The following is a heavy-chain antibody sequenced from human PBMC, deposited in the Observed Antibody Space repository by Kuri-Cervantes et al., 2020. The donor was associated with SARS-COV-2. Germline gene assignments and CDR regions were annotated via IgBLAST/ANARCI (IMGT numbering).Heavy chain of an antibody. CDR2: IYYTGRI. Sequence: SETLSLTCTVSGGSISNYYWSWIRQTPGKGLEWIGYIYYTGRINNNPSLKSRVTISVDTSKNQFSLKLSSVTAADTAVYYFARGGNSYGYPAGYYMDVWGKGTTVTVSS. CDR3: ARGGNSYGYPAGYYMDV. V-gene: IGHV4-59*01. D-gene: IGHD5-18*01. J-gene: IGHJ6*03. CDR1: GGSISNYY.